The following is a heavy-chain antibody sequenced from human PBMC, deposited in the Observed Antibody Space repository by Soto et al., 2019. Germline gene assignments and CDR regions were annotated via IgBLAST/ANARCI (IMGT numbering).Heavy chain of an antibody. V-gene: IGHV3-21*01. J-gene: IGHJ6*02. CDR2: ISSSSSYI. CDR3: ARDRHLLRYFDCSHYCIDV. Sequence: GGSLRLSCAAYGFTFSSYSMNWVRQAPGKGLEWVSSISSSSSYIYYADSVKGRFTISRDNAKNSLYLQMNSLRAEDTAVYYCARDRHLLRYFDCSHYCIDVWRQGTTVTVSS. CDR1: GFTFSSYS. D-gene: IGHD3-9*01.